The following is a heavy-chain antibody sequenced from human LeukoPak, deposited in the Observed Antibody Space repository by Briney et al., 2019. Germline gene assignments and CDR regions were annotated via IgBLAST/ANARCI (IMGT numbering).Heavy chain of an antibody. D-gene: IGHD7-27*01. V-gene: IGHV1-46*01. CDR2: INPSGGST. CDR1: GGTFSSYA. Sequence: ASVKVSCKASGGTFSSYAISWVRQAPGQGLEWMGIINPSGGSTSYAQKFQGRVTMTRDTSTSTVYMELSSLRSEDTAVYYCASHWGFSDYWGQGTLVTVSS. J-gene: IGHJ4*02. CDR3: ASHWGFSDY.